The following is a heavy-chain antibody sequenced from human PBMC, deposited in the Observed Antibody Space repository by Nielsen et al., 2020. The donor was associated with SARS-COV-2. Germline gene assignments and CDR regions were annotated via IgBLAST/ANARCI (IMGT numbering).Heavy chain of an antibody. Sequence: ASVKVSCKASGYTFTGYYIHWVRQAPGQGLEWMGRINPNSGGTNYAQKFQGRVTMTRDTSISTAYMELSRLRSDDTAVYYCARAPSRDILTGAGYWGQGTLVTVSS. CDR2: INPNSGGT. J-gene: IGHJ4*02. CDR1: GYTFTGYY. V-gene: IGHV1-2*06. D-gene: IGHD3-9*01. CDR3: ARAPSRDILTGAGY.